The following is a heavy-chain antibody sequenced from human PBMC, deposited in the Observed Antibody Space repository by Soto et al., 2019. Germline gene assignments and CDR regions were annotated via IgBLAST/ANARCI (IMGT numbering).Heavy chain of an antibody. CDR3: ARGGCIAARKWFDP. Sequence: ASVKVSCKASGYTFTSDDINWVRQSTGQGLEWMGWMNPNSGNTGYAQKFQGRVTMTRNTSISTAYMELSSLRSEDTAVYYCARGGCIAARKWFDPWGQGTLVTVSS. D-gene: IGHD6-6*01. V-gene: IGHV1-8*01. CDR2: MNPNSGNT. J-gene: IGHJ5*02. CDR1: GYTFTSDD.